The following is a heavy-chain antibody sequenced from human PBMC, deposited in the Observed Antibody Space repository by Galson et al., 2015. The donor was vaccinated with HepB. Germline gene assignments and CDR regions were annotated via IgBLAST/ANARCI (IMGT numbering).Heavy chain of an antibody. CDR2: IKSKTDGGTT. D-gene: IGHD2-15*01. CDR1: GFTFSNAW. V-gene: IGHV3-15*01. Sequence: SLRLSCAASGFTFSNAWMSWVRQAPGKGLEWVGRIKSKTDGGTTDYAAPVKGRFTISRDDSKNTLYLQMNSLKTEDTAVYYCTTGAVVVAAESFDYWGQGTLVTVSS. J-gene: IGHJ4*02. CDR3: TTGAVVVAAESFDY.